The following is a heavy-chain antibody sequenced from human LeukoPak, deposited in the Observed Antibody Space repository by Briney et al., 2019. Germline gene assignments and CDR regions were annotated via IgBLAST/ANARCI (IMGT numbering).Heavy chain of an antibody. CDR2: IYYSGST. D-gene: IGHD4-23*01. Sequence: SETLSLTCTVSGGSISSSSYYWSWIRQPPGKGLEWIGYIYYSGSTNYNPSLKSRVTISVDTSKNQFSLKLSSVTAADTAVYYCARSPGGNSAGVAFDIWGQGTLVTVSS. V-gene: IGHV4-61*01. CDR1: GGSISSSSYY. J-gene: IGHJ3*02. CDR3: ARSPGGNSAGVAFDI.